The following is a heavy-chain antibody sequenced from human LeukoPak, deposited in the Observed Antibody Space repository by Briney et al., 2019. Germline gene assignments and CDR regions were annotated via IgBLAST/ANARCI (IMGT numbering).Heavy chain of an antibody. D-gene: IGHD1-26*01. CDR1: GYTFTSYG. CDR2: IIPILGIA. Sequence: SVKVSCKASGYTFTSYGISWVRQAPGQGLEWMGRIIPILGIANYAQKFQGRVTITADKSTSTAYMELSSLRSEDTAVYYCAPQAHSGSNYWGQGTLVTVSS. V-gene: IGHV1-69*04. J-gene: IGHJ4*02. CDR3: APQAHSGSNY.